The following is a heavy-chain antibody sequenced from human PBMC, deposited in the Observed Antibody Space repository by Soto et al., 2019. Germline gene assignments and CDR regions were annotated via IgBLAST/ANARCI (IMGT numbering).Heavy chain of an antibody. D-gene: IGHD3-22*01. CDR2: INPNGGNT. V-gene: IGHV1-46*01. CDR3: ARVGYYYDSSGYIAYYFDY. CDR1: GYGFTSYY. Sequence: SVKVSCAASGYGFTSYYMHWVRQAPGQGLEWMGLINPNGGNTNYAQKFQGRVTMTTDTSTSTAYMELRSLRSDDTAVYYCARVGYYYDSSGYIAYYFDYWGQGTLVTSPQ. J-gene: IGHJ4*02.